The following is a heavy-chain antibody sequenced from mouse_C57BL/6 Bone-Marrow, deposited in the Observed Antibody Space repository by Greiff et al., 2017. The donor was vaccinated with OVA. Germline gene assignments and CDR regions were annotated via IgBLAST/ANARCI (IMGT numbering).Heavy chain of an antibody. Sequence: VQLKESGPGLVKPSQSLSLTCSVTGYSITSGYYWNWIRQFPGNKLEWMGYISYDGSNNYNPSLKNRISITRDTSKNQFFLKLNSVTTEDTATYYCAREDDYDSPYAMDYWGQGTSVTVSS. CDR2: ISYDGSN. V-gene: IGHV3-6*01. J-gene: IGHJ4*01. CDR3: AREDDYDSPYAMDY. CDR1: GYSITSGYY. D-gene: IGHD2-4*01.